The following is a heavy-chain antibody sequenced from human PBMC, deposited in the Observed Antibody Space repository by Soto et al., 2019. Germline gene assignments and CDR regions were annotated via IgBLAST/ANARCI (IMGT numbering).Heavy chain of an antibody. D-gene: IGHD6-25*01. CDR1: GGTFSSHA. CDR2: IIPMFGPA. CDR3: ARDLGHQRAFFFY. J-gene: IGHJ4*02. Sequence: QVHLVQSGAEAKKPGSSVKVSCKASGGTFSSHAISWVRQAPGQGLEWMGGIIPMFGPANSAQKFQDRLTITADESTSTAYMELSSLRSEYTAMYYCARDLGHQRAFFFYWGQGTLLTVSS. V-gene: IGHV1-69*12.